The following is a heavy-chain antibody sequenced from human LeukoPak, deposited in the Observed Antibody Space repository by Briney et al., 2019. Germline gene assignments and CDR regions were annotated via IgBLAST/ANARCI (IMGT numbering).Heavy chain of an antibody. Sequence: QTGGSLRLSREVSGFIFSYYGMNWVRQAPGKGLEWVSAISDSGDATYHADSVKGRFTISRDNSKSTLYLQMNNLRAEDTALYYCAKERGHSKPFDYWGQGALVTVSS. CDR2: ISDSGDAT. CDR1: GFIFSYYG. J-gene: IGHJ4*02. CDR3: AKERGHSKPFDY. D-gene: IGHD4-23*01. V-gene: IGHV3-23*01.